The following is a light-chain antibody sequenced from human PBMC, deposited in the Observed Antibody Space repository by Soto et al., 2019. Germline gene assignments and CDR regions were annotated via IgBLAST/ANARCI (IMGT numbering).Light chain of an antibody. J-gene: IGLJ1*01. Sequence: SAPTQPASLSRPPGQSITISCSGTSSAVGTYNLVSWYQQYPGKGPRLMIYEVTKRPSGVSNRFSGSKSGNTASLTISGLQPEDEADYYCCSYAGSSSSIFGTGTKVTVL. V-gene: IGLV2-23*02. CDR2: EVT. CDR1: SSAVGTYNL. CDR3: CSYAGSSSSI.